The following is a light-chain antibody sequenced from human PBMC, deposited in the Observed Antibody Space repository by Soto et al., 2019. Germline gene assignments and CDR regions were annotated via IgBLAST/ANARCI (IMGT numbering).Light chain of an antibody. CDR1: QSVSSSS. J-gene: IGKJ4*01. CDR2: GAS. CDR3: QQYGSSSLT. V-gene: IGKV3-20*01. Sequence: EIVLTQSPGTLSLSPGERAILSCGASQSVSSSSLAWYEQRPGQAPRLLIYGASSRATGIPDRFSGSGSGTDFTLTISRLEPEDFAVYYCQQYGSSSLTFGGGTNVEIK.